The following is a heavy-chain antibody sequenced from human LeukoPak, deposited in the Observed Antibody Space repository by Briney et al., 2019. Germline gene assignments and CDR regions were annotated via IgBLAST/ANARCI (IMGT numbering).Heavy chain of an antibody. CDR2: IYYSGIT. J-gene: IGHJ4*02. V-gene: IGHV4-31*03. D-gene: IGHD3-9*01. CDR1: GGSISSGGYY. Sequence: SETLSLTCTVSGGSISSGGYYWSWIRQHPGKGLEWIGYIYYSGITYYNPSLKSRVTISVDTSKNQFPLKLNSVTAADTAVYYRAREGVLRYYFDYWGQGTLVTVSS. CDR3: AREGVLRYYFDY.